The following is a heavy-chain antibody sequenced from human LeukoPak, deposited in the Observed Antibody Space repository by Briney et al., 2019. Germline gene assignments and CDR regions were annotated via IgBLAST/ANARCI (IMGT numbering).Heavy chain of an antibody. V-gene: IGHV3-21*01. CDR3: ARFLMVTAGDY. D-gene: IGHD2-21*02. CDR2: FSSSSSHI. Sequence: PGRSLRLSCAASGFTFSSYSMNWVRQAPGKGLEWVSYFSSSSSHIYYADSVKGRFTISRDNAKNTVYLQMNSLRDEDTAVYYCARFLMVTAGDYWGQGTPVTVSS. CDR1: GFTFSSYS. J-gene: IGHJ4*02.